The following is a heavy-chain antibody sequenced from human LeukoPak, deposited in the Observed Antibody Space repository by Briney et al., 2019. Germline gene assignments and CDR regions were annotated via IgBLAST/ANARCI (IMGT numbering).Heavy chain of an antibody. CDR1: GFTVSSNY. CDR3: AKTTVVTLVWFDP. V-gene: IGHV3-53*01. Sequence: GGSLRLSCAASGFTVSSNYMSWVRQAPGKGLEWVSIIYNGGGSTYYADSVKGRFTISRDNSKNTLYLQMNSLRAEDTAVYYCAKTTVVTLVWFDPWGQGTLVTVSS. CDR2: IYNGGGST. J-gene: IGHJ5*02. D-gene: IGHD4-23*01.